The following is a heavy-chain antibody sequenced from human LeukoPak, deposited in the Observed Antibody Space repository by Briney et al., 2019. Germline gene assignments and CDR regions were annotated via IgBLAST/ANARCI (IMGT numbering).Heavy chain of an antibody. D-gene: IGHD2-15*01. V-gene: IGHV4-38-2*02. CDR2: IYHSGST. CDR1: GYSISSGYY. CDR3: ARDPGLVVAATYNWFDP. Sequence: SETLSLTCTVSGYSISSGYYWGWIRQPPGKGLEWIGSIYHSGSTYYNPSLKSRVTISVDTSKNQFSLKLSSVTAADTAVYYCARDPGLVVAATYNWFDPWGQGTLVTVSS. J-gene: IGHJ5*02.